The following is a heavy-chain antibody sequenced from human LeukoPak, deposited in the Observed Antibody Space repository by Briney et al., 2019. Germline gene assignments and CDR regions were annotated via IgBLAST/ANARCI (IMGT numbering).Heavy chain of an antibody. CDR1: GYTFTSYG. CDR3: ARGTLPRGIAAAGGLINWFDP. V-gene: IGHV1-18*01. D-gene: IGHD6-13*01. Sequence: ASVKVSCMASGYTFTSYGISWVRQAPGQGPEWMGWISAYNGNTNYAQELQGRVTMTTDTSTSTAYMELRSLRSDDTAVYHCARGTLPRGIAAAGGLINWFDPWGQGTLVTVSS. CDR2: ISAYNGNT. J-gene: IGHJ5*02.